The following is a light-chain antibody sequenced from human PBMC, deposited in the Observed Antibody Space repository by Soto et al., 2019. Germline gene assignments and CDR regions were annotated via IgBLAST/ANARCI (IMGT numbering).Light chain of an antibody. Sequence: EVVLTQSPVTLSISPGEIATLSCRASQSFRGLLAWYQQKPGQAPRLLIYDAYNRAIGIPPRFSGSGSGTDFTLTISSLEPEDSAVYYCQQRHMWPIPFGQGTRLEIK. J-gene: IGKJ5*01. CDR3: QQRHMWPIP. CDR2: DAY. V-gene: IGKV3-11*01. CDR1: QSFRGL.